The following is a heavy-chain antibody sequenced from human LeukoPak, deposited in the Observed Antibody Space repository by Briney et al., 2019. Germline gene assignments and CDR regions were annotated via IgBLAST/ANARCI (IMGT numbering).Heavy chain of an antibody. J-gene: IGHJ5*02. CDR3: ARGYPFNYYYGSGSYYSNWFDP. CDR1: GYTFTSYG. Sequence: GASVKVSCKASGYTFTSYGISWVRQAPGQGLEWMGWISAYNGNTNYAQKLQGRVTMTTDTSTSTAYMELRSLRSDDTAVYYCARGYPFNYYYGSGSYYSNWFDPWGQGTLVTVSS. D-gene: IGHD3-10*01. V-gene: IGHV1-18*04. CDR2: ISAYNGNT.